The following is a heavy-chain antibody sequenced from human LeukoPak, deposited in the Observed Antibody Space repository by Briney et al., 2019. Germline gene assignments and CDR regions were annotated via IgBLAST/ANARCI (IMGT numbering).Heavy chain of an antibody. CDR3: ARGGYGGPDY. V-gene: IGHV4-59*01. Sequence: SETLSLTCTVSGGSISSYYWSWIRQPPGKGLEWIGYIYYSGSTNYNPSLKSRVTISVDTSKNQFSLKLSPVTAADTAVYYCARGGYGGPDYWGQGTLVTVSS. CDR1: GGSISSYY. D-gene: IGHD4-23*01. CDR2: IYYSGST. J-gene: IGHJ4*02.